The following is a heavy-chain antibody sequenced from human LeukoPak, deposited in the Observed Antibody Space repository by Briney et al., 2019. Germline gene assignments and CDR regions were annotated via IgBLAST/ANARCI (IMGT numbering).Heavy chain of an antibody. Sequence: GGSLRLSCAASGFTFSSYGITWVRQAPGKGLEWVSAISVSGGITYYADSVKGRFTISRDNSKNTLYLQMNSLRAEDTAMYYCAKVSLNMVNDAFDIWGQGTMVSVSS. CDR1: GFTFSSYG. D-gene: IGHD4/OR15-4a*01. J-gene: IGHJ3*02. CDR2: ISVSGGIT. CDR3: AKVSLNMVNDAFDI. V-gene: IGHV3-23*01.